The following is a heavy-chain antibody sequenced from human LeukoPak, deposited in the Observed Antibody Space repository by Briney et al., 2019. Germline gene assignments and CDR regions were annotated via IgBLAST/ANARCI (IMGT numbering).Heavy chain of an antibody. J-gene: IGHJ5*02. CDR3: ARGNRAYRETFDP. Sequence: ASVKVSCKASGYTFTSYDINWVRQATGQGLEWMGWMNPNSGNTGYAQKFQGRVTMTRNTSISTAYMELGSLRSEDTAVYYCARGNRAYRETFDPWGQGTLVTVSS. CDR1: GYTFTSYD. D-gene: IGHD1-26*01. CDR2: MNPNSGNT. V-gene: IGHV1-8*01.